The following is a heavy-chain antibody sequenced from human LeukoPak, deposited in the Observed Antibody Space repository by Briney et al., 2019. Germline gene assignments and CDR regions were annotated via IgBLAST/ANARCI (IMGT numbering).Heavy chain of an antibody. CDR1: GFTFSSYA. Sequence: GGSLRLSCAASGFTFSSYAMSWVRQAPGKGLEWVSAISGSGGNTYYADSVRGRFTISRDISKNTLYLQMNSLRAEDTAVYYCARNSGNKAFDIWGQGTVVTVSS. V-gene: IGHV3-23*01. CDR3: ARNSGNKAFDI. CDR2: ISGSGGNT. J-gene: IGHJ3*02.